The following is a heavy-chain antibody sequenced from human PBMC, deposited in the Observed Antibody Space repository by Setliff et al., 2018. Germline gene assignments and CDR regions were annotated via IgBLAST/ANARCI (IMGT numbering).Heavy chain of an antibody. CDR2: ISSSSSYI. CDR1: GFTFSSYS. V-gene: IGHV3-21*01. CDR3: VRDRWKVMVNKGDDAFDL. D-gene: IGHD5-18*01. J-gene: IGHJ3*01. Sequence: GGSLRLSCAASGFTFSSYSMNWVRQAPGKGLEWVSSISSSSSYIYYADSVKGRFTISRGNAKNSLDLQMDSLRGEDTAVYYCVRDRWKVMVNKGDDAFDLWGQGTMVTVSS.